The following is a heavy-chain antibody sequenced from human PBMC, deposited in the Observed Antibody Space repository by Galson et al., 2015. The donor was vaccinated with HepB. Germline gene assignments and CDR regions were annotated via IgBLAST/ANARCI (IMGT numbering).Heavy chain of an antibody. Sequence: SLRLSCAASGFTFSSYGMHWVRQAPGKGLEWVAAIWFDGSNKYYADSVKGRFSISRDNSENTLYLQMNNLRVEDTAVYFCARARGQGAGDFEIWSFDLWGRGTLVTVSS. CDR2: IWFDGSNK. CDR3: ARARGQGAGDFEIWSFDL. D-gene: IGHD4-17*01. CDR1: GFTFSSYG. V-gene: IGHV3-33*01. J-gene: IGHJ2*01.